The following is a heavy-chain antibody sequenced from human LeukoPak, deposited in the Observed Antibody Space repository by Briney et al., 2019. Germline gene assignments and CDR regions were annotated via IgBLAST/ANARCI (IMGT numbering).Heavy chain of an antibody. CDR2: IYYSGST. Sequence: SETLSLTCTVSGDSLSSRSYYWGWIRQPPGKGLEWIGSIYYSGSTYYNPSLKSRVTISVDTSKNQFSLKLSYVTAAGPAVYYCARQSLSCSGDRWTKWFDTWGQGTLVTVSS. D-gene: IGHD2-15*01. CDR1: GDSLSSRSYY. CDR3: ARQSLSCSGDRWTKWFDT. J-gene: IGHJ5*02. V-gene: IGHV4-39*01.